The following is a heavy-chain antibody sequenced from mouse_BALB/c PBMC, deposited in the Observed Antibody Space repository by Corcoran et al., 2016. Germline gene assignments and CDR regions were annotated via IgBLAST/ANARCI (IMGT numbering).Heavy chain of an antibody. J-gene: IGHJ2*01. CDR2: ILPGSGST. V-gene: IGHV1-9*01. CDR1: GYTFCSYW. CDR3: ARSDDY. Sequence: QLQMQHSGAERMKPGASVTISCKATGYTFCSYWIEWVNRRPRHGLEWIGEILPGSGSTNYNEKFKGKATFTADTSSNTAYMQRSRLTSEDSAVYYCARSDDYWGQGTTLTVSS.